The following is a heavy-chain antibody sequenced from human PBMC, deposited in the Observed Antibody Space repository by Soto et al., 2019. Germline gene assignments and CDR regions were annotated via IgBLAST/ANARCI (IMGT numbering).Heavy chain of an antibody. V-gene: IGHV3-30*03. CDR2: ISSDGSDK. CDR3: VRGSDVARQELDY. CDR1: GFTFSNFG. D-gene: IGHD2-15*01. Sequence: QVQVVESGGSVVQPGRSLRLSCAASGFTFSNFGMHWVRQAPGKGLEWVAAISSDGSDKYYLDSVKGRFIISRDNSKNTLFLQMNSLRVEDTAVYYCVRGSDVARQELDYWGQGTLVTVSS. J-gene: IGHJ4*02.